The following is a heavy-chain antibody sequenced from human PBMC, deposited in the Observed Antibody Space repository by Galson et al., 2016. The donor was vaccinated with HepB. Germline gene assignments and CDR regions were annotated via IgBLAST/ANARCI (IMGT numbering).Heavy chain of an antibody. D-gene: IGHD3-22*01. CDR2: IWYDGGDK. CDR1: GFSFSTYG. Sequence: SLRLSCAASGFSFSTYGMHWVRQAPGKGLEWVAVIWYDGGDKYYADSVNGRFTISRDNSKNTLYLQMNSLRAEDTAVYYCASTYYHISGYWANFVLDIWGQGTMVTVSS. CDR3: ASTYYHISGYWANFVLDI. J-gene: IGHJ3*02. V-gene: IGHV3-33*01.